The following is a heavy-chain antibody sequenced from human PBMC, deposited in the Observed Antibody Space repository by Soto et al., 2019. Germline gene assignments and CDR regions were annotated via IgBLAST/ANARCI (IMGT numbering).Heavy chain of an antibody. J-gene: IGHJ6*02. Sequence: ASVKVSCKASGGTFSSYAISWVRQAPGQGLEWMGGIIPIFGTANYAQKFQGRVTITADESTSTAYMELSSLRSEDTAVYYCASGGDIVVVPAAELYYYYYGMDGWGQGTTVTVSS. CDR1: GGTFSSYA. V-gene: IGHV1-69*13. D-gene: IGHD2-2*01. CDR2: IIPIFGTA. CDR3: ASGGDIVVVPAAELYYYYYGMDG.